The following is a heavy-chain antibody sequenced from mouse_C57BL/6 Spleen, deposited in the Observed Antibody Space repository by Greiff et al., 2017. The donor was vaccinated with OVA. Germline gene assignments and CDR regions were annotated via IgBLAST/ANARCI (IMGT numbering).Heavy chain of an antibody. Sequence: QVQLQQPGAELVRPGSSVKLSCKASGYTFTSYWMHWVKQRPIQGLEWIGNIDPSDSETHYNQKFKDKATLTVDKSSSTAYMQLSSLTSEDSAVYYCARKGGTAPLDYWGQGTTLTVSS. CDR1: GYTFTSYW. V-gene: IGHV1-52*01. CDR2: IDPSDSET. J-gene: IGHJ2*01. D-gene: IGHD1-2*01. CDR3: ARKGGTAPLDY.